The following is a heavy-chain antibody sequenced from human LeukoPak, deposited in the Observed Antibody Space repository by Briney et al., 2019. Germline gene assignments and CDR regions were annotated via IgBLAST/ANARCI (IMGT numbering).Heavy chain of an antibody. D-gene: IGHD4-17*01. V-gene: IGHV4-38-2*02. CDR1: GYSISSGYY. Sequence: SETLSLPCTVSGYSISSGYYWGWIRQPPGKGLDWIGSIYHSGSTYYNPSLKSRVTISVDTSKNQFSLKLSSVTAADTAVYYCARVITVTTSDFDYWGQGTLVTVSS. J-gene: IGHJ4*02. CDR3: ARVITVTTSDFDY. CDR2: IYHSGST.